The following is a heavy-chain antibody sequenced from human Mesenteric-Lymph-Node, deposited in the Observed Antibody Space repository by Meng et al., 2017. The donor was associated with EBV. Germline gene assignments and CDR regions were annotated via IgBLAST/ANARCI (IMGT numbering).Heavy chain of an antibody. J-gene: IGHJ5*02. V-gene: IGHV3-11*01. CDR2: IHSSGRTM. CDR3: ARRARITPVFDP. CDR1: GFTFSDYY. Sequence: QVQLVELGGGLVKPGGSLRLSCAASGFTFSDYYMTWIRQAPGKGLEWVSYIHSSGRTMYYADSVKGRFTISRDNARNSLYLQMNSLRAEDTAVYYCARRARITPVFDPWGQGTLVTVSS.